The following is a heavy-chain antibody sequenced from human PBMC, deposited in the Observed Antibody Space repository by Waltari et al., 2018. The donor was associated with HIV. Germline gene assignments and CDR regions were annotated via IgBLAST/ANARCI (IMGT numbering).Heavy chain of an antibody. Sequence: EVQLVESGGGLVKPGGSLRLSCAASGFTFSSYSMNWVRKAPGKVLEGVSFMNISNSYIYYGDSVKGRFTITRDNAKNSLFLQMNSLRVEDTAVYYCARSPGIAATNLIDYWGQGTLVTVSS. CDR3: ARSPGIAATNLIDY. V-gene: IGHV3-21*01. D-gene: IGHD2-15*01. CDR1: GFTFSSYS. J-gene: IGHJ4*02. CDR2: MNISNSYI.